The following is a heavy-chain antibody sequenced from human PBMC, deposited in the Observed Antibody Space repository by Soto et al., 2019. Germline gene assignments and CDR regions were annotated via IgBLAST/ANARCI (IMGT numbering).Heavy chain of an antibody. D-gene: IGHD6-6*01. CDR1: GGSISSSSYY. V-gene: IGHV4-39*01. Sequence: SETLSLTCTVSGGSISSSSYYWGWIRQPPGKGLEWIGSIYYSGSTYYNPSLKSRVTISVDTSKNQFSLKLSSVTAADTAVYYCARQSSSSSPYYYYYYMDVWGKGTTVTVSS. CDR3: ARQSSSSSPYYYYYYMDV. J-gene: IGHJ6*03. CDR2: IYYSGST.